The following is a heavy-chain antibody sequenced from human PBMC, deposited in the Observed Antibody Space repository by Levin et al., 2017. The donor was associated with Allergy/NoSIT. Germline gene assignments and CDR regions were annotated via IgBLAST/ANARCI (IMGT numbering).Heavy chain of an antibody. D-gene: IGHD6-13*01. CDR2: IKQDGSEE. V-gene: IGHV3-7*05. Sequence: GGSLRLSCAASGFNFRSFRMGWVRQAPGKGLEWVANIKQDGSEEYYVDSVRGRFTISRDNFKNSLYLQMNSLRADDTALYFCARIPDSSSWYFDLWGQGTLVTVSS. CDR1: GFNFRSFR. CDR3: ARIPDSSSWYFDL. J-gene: IGHJ4*02.